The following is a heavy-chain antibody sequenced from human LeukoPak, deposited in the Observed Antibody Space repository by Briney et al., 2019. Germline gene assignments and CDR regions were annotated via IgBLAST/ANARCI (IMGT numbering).Heavy chain of an antibody. D-gene: IGHD1-20*01. CDR2: IYYSGST. Sequence: SETLSLTCTVSGGSISSYYWSWIRQPPGKGLEWIGYIYYSGSTNYNPSLKSRVTISVDTSKNRFSLKLSSVTAADTAVYYCARDPYNWNDAEYYYYGMDVWGQGTTVTVSS. V-gene: IGHV4-59*01. CDR1: GGSISSYY. CDR3: ARDPYNWNDAEYYYYGMDV. J-gene: IGHJ6*02.